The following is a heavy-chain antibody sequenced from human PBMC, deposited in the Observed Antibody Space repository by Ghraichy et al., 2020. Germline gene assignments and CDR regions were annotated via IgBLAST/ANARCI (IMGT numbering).Heavy chain of an antibody. J-gene: IGHJ4*02. D-gene: IGHD6-13*01. V-gene: IGHV1-2*02. CDR3: ARDRYAAARPTEFDY. Sequence: ASVKVSCKAAGDTVTGSYMHWVREGPGQGLEWMGWINPNSGGTNYAQKFQDRVTMTRDTSISTAYMELSRLRSDDTAVYYCARDRYAAARPTEFDYWGQG. CDR2: INPNSGGT. CDR1: GDTVTGSY.